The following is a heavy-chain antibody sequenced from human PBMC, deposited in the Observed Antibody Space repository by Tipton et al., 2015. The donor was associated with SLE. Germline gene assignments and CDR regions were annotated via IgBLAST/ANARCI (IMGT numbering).Heavy chain of an antibody. V-gene: IGHV4-34*01. J-gene: IGHJ3*02. Sequence: AGLVKPSETLSLTCAVYGGSFSGYYWSWIRQPPGKGLEWIGEINHSGSTNYNPSLKSRVTISVDTSKNQFSLKLSSVTAADTAVYYCARRGYRRHAFDIWGQGTMVTVSS. CDR1: GGSFSGYY. CDR3: ARRGYRRHAFDI. CDR2: INHSGST. D-gene: IGHD5-18*01.